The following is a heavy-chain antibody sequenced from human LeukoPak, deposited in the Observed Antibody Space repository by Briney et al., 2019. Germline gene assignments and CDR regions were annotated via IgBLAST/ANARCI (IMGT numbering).Heavy chain of an antibody. CDR3: ARFSGYGPDDAFDI. J-gene: IGHJ3*02. Sequence: GGSLRLSCAASGFTFSSYDMRWVRQATGKGLEWVSAIGTAGDTYYPGSVKGRFTISRENAKNSLYLQMNSLRAGDTAVYYCARFSGYGPDDAFDIWGQGTMVTVSS. CDR2: IGTAGDT. D-gene: IGHD5-12*01. CDR1: GFTFSSYD. V-gene: IGHV3-13*01.